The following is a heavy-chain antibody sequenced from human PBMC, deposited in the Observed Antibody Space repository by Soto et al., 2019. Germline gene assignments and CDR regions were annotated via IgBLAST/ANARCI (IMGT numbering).Heavy chain of an antibody. J-gene: IGHJ6*02. Sequence: GASVKVSCKASGYTFTSYDINWVRQATGQGLEWMGWMNPNSGNTGYAQKFQGRVTMTRNTSISTAYMELSSLRSEDTAVYYCARGGYCSGGSCYFYYYGMDVWGQGTTVTVSS. D-gene: IGHD2-15*01. CDR1: GYTFTSYD. CDR3: ARGGYCSGGSCYFYYYGMDV. CDR2: MNPNSGNT. V-gene: IGHV1-8*01.